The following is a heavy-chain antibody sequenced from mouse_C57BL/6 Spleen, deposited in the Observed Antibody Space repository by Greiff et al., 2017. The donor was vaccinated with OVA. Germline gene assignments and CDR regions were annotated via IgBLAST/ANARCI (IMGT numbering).Heavy chain of an antibody. CDR3: ASYYDYDGAMDY. D-gene: IGHD2-4*01. Sequence: VQLQQSGPELVKPGASVKISCTASGFSFTGYYMNWVKQSPEKSLEWIGEINPSTGGTTYNQKFKAKVTLTVDKSSSTAYMQLKSLTSEDSAVYYCASYYDYDGAMDYWGQGTSVTVSS. V-gene: IGHV1-42*01. CDR2: INPSTGGT. J-gene: IGHJ4*01. CDR1: GFSFTGYY.